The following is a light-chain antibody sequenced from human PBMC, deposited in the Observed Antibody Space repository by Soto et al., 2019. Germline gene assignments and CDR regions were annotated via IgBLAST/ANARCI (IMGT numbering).Light chain of an antibody. Sequence: EIEVTQSPSTLSLSPGQRAPLSCRASQSVSSYLAWYQQKPGQAPRLLIYDASNRATGIPARFSGSGSGTDFTLIISSLEPEDFAVYYCQQRSNWWTFGQGTKVDIK. CDR3: QQRSNWWT. V-gene: IGKV3-11*01. CDR1: QSVSSY. CDR2: DAS. J-gene: IGKJ1*01.